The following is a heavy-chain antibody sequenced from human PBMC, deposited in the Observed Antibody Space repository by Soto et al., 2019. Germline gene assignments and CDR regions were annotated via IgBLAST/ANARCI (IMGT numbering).Heavy chain of an antibody. J-gene: IGHJ6*02. CDR1: GGSISSGGYY. Sequence: PSETLSLTCTVSGGSISSGGYYWSWIRQHPGKGLEWIGYIYYSGSTYYNPSLKSRVTISVDTSKNQFSLKLSSVTAADTAVYYCATTGYSSGWPYYYYGMDVWGQGTTVTVSS. D-gene: IGHD6-19*01. V-gene: IGHV4-31*03. CDR3: ATTGYSSGWPYYYYGMDV. CDR2: IYYSGST.